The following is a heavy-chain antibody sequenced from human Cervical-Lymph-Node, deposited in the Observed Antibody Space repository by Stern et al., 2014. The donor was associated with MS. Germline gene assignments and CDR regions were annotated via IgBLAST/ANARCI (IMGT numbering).Heavy chain of an antibody. V-gene: IGHV1-24*01. Sequence: QVQLVQSGAEVKKPGASVKVSCKVSGYTLTELSMHWVRQAPGIGLEWMGGFDPEDGETMYAPKFQGRVTMTEDTSTDTAYMELSSLRSEDTAMYYCAAEPRPLNVYNNGWYPTFDYWGQGTLVTVSS. CDR2: FDPEDGET. D-gene: IGHD6-19*01. CDR1: GYTLTELS. CDR3: AAEPRPLNVYNNGWYPTFDY. J-gene: IGHJ4*02.